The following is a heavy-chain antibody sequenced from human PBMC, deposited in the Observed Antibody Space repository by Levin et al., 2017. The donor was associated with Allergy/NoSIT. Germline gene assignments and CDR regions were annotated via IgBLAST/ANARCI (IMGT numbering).Heavy chain of an antibody. CDR1: GGTFSNYG. J-gene: IGHJ3*02. V-gene: IGHV1-69*04. Sequence: WASVKVSCKASGGTFSNYGITWVRQAPGQGLEWMGRIIPILGMASYAQKFQGRVTIIADKSTNTAYLELSSLRSEDTAVYYCARNLQVPGSHQEVDAFDIWGQGTMVTVSS. CDR3: ARNLQVPGSHQEVDAFDI. D-gene: IGHD6-19*01. CDR2: IIPILGMA.